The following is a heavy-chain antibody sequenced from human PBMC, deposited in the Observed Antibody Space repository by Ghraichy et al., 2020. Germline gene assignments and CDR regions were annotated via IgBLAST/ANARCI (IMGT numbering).Heavy chain of an antibody. J-gene: IGHJ3*02. Sequence: GGSLRLSCAASGFTFSSYSMNWVRQAPGKGLEWVSSISSSSSYIYYADSVKGRFTISRDNAKNSLYLQMNSLRAEDTAVYYCAGQDGVTMVRGEGAFDIWGQGTMVTVSS. CDR1: GFTFSSYS. CDR3: AGQDGVTMVRGEGAFDI. V-gene: IGHV3-21*01. D-gene: IGHD3-10*01. CDR2: ISSSSSYI.